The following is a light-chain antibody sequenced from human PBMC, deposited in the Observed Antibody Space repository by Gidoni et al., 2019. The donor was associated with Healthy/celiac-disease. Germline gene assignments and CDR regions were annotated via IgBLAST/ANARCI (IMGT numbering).Light chain of an antibody. V-gene: IGLV3-19*01. CDR2: GKN. CDR1: SLRSYY. J-gene: IGLJ1*01. CDR3: NSRDSSGNHYV. Sequence: SELTQDPAVSVVLGQTVRITCQGDSLRSYYASWYQQKTGQAPVLVIYGKNNRPSGIPDRFSGSSAGNTASVTITGAQAEDEADYYCNSRDSSGNHYVFGTGTKVTVL.